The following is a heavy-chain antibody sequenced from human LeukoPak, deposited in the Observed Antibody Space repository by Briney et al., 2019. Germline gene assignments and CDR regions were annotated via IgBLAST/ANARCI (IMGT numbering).Heavy chain of an antibody. CDR2: INHSGST. Sequence: PGGSLRLSCTASRFTVSANYMSWVRQAPGKGLEWIGEINHSGSTNYNPSLKSRVTISVDTSKNQFSLKLSSVTAADTAVYYCARVADSGYDSRGYFDSWGQGTLVTVSS. CDR1: RFTVSANY. J-gene: IGHJ4*02. V-gene: IGHV4-34*01. D-gene: IGHD5-12*01. CDR3: ARVADSGYDSRGYFDS.